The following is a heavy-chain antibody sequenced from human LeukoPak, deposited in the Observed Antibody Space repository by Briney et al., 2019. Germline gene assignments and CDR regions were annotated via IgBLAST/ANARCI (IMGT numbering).Heavy chain of an antibody. CDR2: ISTSSTYI. CDR1: GFTFSSYS. V-gene: IGHV3-21*01. J-gene: IGHJ4*02. CDR3: ARGGAFCGGDCFDY. D-gene: IGHD2-21*01. Sequence: GGSLRLSCEASGFTFSSYSMNWVRQAPGKGLEWVSSISTSSTYIYYADSVKGRFTISRDNAKNSLFLQMNSLRAEDTAVYYCARGGAFCGGDCFDYWGQGTLVTVSS.